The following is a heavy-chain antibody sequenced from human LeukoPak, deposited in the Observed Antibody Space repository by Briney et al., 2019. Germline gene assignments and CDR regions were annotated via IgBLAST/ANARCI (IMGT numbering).Heavy chain of an antibody. V-gene: IGHV1-18*01. D-gene: IGHD3-22*01. CDR3: ARDLSRGSGYFGTY. CDR2: ISGDNSNT. CDR1: GYTLTTYG. J-gene: IGHJ4*02. Sequence: ASVKVSCKASGYTLTTYGFSWVRQAPGQGLEWMGWISGDNSNTNYAQRCQGRVTMTTVTSTTTAYMELRSLRSDDTAVYYSARDLSRGSGYFGTYWGQGTLVTVSS.